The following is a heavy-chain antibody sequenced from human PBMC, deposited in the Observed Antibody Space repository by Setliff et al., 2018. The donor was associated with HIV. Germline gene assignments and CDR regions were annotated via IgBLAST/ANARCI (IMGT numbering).Heavy chain of an antibody. V-gene: IGHV3-23*01. CDR3: AKDSGYSGYLGQDAFDI. Sequence: GGSLRLSCAASGFTFGTYAMSWVRQAPGNGLEWVSSISDIGDSTYYADSVKDRFTISRDNSKNMLYLQMNSLRAEDTAVYYCAKDSGYSGYLGQDAFDIWGQGTVVTVSS. D-gene: IGHD5-12*01. CDR2: ISDIGDST. CDR1: GFTFGTYA. J-gene: IGHJ3*02.